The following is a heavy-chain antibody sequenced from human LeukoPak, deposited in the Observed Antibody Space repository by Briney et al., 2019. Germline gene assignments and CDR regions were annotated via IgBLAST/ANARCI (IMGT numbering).Heavy chain of an antibody. CDR1: GYTFTSYG. J-gene: IGHJ4*02. D-gene: IGHD3-3*01. CDR2: ISGYNGDT. CDR3: ATDRLVGVGVPWAR. V-gene: IGHV1-18*01. Sequence: ASVKVSCKASGYTFTSYGISWVRQAPGQGLEWMGWISGYNGDTNYAQKFQGRVNLTEDTSRDTAYMDLSNLRSDDTAVYYCATDRLVGVGVPWARWGQGTLVTVSS.